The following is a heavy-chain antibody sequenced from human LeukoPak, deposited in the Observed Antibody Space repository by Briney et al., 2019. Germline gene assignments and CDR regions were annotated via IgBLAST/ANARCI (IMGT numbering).Heavy chain of an antibody. D-gene: IGHD3-3*01. CDR1: GDSFTSVTDY. J-gene: IGHJ6*03. Sequence: PSETLSLTCTVSGDSFTSVTDYWAWIRQPPGKGLEWIASGDYSGGTYYNPSLESRVAISADMSKNQISLKLTSVTGADTAVYYCARAGDFWSGYPSRNYMDVWGKGTTVTVSS. CDR2: GDYSGGT. V-gene: IGHV4-39*07. CDR3: ARAGDFWSGYPSRNYMDV.